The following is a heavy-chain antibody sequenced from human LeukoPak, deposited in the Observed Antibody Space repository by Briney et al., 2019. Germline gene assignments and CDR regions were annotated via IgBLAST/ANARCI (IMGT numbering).Heavy chain of an antibody. CDR3: ARGTSGYDILTGYYTDGMDV. CDR1: GGSFSGYY. J-gene: IGHJ6*02. CDR2: INHSGST. V-gene: IGHV4-34*01. D-gene: IGHD3-9*01. Sequence: SETLSLTCAVYGGSFSGYYWSWIRQPPGKGLEWIGEINHSGSTNYNPSLKSRVTISVDTSKNQFSLKLSSVTAADTAVYYCARGTSGYDILTGYYTDGMDVWGQGTSATVSS.